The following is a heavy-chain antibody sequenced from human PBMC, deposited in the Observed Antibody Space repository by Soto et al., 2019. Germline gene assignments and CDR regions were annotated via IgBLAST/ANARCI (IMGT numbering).Heavy chain of an antibody. V-gene: IGHV3-23*01. D-gene: IGHD3-22*01. CDR3: AKGRGEYFDSSGYRQYYYAPDV. CDR2: IRGTGDNT. CDR1: GFAFSTYA. Sequence: EVQLLESGGGLVQPETSLRPSCAASGFAFSTYAMSWVRQAPGKGPEWVSGIRGTGDNTYYADSVKGRFTISRDNSKNTLSLQMNSLRAEDTAVYYCAKGRGEYFDSSGYRQYYYAPDVWGQGTTVTVSS. J-gene: IGHJ6*02.